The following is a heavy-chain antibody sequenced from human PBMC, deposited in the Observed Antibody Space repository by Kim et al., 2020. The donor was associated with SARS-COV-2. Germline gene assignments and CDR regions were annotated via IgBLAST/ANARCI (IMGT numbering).Heavy chain of an antibody. CDR1: GFIFSSYS. Sequence: GGSLRLSCAASGFIFSSYSMNWVRQAPGKGLEWVSSISSSSSYIYYAHSVKGRFTISRDNAKNSLYLQMNSLRAEDTAVYYCARGITIFGVVIIGMDVWGQGTTVTVSS. D-gene: IGHD3-3*01. J-gene: IGHJ6*02. CDR3: ARGITIFGVVIIGMDV. V-gene: IGHV3-21*01. CDR2: ISSSSSYI.